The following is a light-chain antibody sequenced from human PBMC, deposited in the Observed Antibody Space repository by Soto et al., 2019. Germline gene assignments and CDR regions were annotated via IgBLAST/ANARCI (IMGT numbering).Light chain of an antibody. CDR2: GAS. Sequence: EIVLTQSPGTLSLSPGERATLSCSASQSVSRSYLAWYQQKPGQAPRLLIYGASSRATGIPDRFSGSGSGTDFTLTISRLEPEDVAVYYGQQYGSSPLTFGGGTKVEIK. CDR3: QQYGSSPLT. CDR1: QSVSRSY. V-gene: IGKV3-20*01. J-gene: IGKJ4*01.